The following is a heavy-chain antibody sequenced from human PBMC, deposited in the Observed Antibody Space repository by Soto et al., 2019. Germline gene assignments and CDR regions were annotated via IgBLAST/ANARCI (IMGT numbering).Heavy chain of an antibody. CDR1: GFTCSTYS. Sequence: PGGALRLYCVASGFTCSTYSMNWVRQAPGKGLEWLSSISDSGHYIYYADSAKGRFTISRDNAKNSLFLQMNSLRGEDTAVYYCARSGLALPYSASHWFDPWGHGTLVTVSS. J-gene: IGHJ5*02. D-gene: IGHD3-22*01. V-gene: IGHV3-21*01. CDR2: ISDSGHYI. CDR3: ARSGLALPYSASHWFDP.